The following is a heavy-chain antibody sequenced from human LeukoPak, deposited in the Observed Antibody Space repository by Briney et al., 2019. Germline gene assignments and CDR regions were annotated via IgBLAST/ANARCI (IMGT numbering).Heavy chain of an antibody. Sequence: GGSLRLSCAASGFTFSTYAMLWVRQAPGKGLECVSAISSDGRTTYYANSVKGRFLISRDNSKNTLSLQMGSLRAEDMAVYYCATSENWGQGILVTVSS. CDR2: ISSDGRTT. CDR1: GFTFSTYA. J-gene: IGHJ4*02. CDR3: ATSEN. V-gene: IGHV3-64*01.